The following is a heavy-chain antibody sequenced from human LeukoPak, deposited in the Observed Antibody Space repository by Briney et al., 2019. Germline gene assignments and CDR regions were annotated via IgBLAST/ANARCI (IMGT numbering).Heavy chain of an antibody. D-gene: IGHD3-3*01. Sequence: HPGGSLRLSCAASGFTFSSYAMSWVRQAPGKGLEWVSAISGSGGSTYYADSVKGRFTISRDNSKNTLYLQMNSLRTEDTAVYYCARDYYDFWSGHQDYFDYWGQGTLVTVSS. CDR2: ISGSGGST. CDR1: GFTFSSYA. CDR3: ARDYYDFWSGHQDYFDY. V-gene: IGHV3-23*01. J-gene: IGHJ4*02.